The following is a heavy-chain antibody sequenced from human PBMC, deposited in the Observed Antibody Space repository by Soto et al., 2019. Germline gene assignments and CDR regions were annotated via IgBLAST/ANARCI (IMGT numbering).Heavy chain of an antibody. V-gene: IGHV4-28*01. CDR1: DGSIGNINW. CDR2: IYYSGTT. J-gene: IGHJ5*02. CDR3: ANGGCSSCCFGP. D-gene: IGHD2-15*01. Sequence: SETMPHTSTVSDGSIGNINWWGWIQQPPGKGLEWIGYIYYSGTTYYNPSLKSRVTMSVDTSKNQFSLNLTSVTAADTAVYSCANGGCSSCCFGPWVPGTLVTGSS.